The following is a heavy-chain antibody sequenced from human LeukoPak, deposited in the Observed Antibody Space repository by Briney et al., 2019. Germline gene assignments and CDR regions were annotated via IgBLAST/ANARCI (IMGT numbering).Heavy chain of an antibody. V-gene: IGHV4-59*02. Sequence: SETLSLTRTVSGGSVSSYYWSWIAQPPGKGLEWIGYIYYTGSTNYIPSLKSRVTISVDTSKNQFSLKLTSVTAADTAVYFCARTIHLGAYFDYWGQGTLVTVSS. CDR3: ARTIHLGAYFDY. J-gene: IGHJ4*02. CDR1: GGSVSSYY. D-gene: IGHD2-2*02. CDR2: IYYTGST.